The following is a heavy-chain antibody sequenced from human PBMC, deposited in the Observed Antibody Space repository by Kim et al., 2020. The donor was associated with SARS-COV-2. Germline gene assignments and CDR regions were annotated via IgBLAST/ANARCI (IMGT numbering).Heavy chain of an antibody. CDR3: TRVPGTRLAFWDAYD. CDR1: GFSFSDSA. CDR2: IRSKANSYAT. D-gene: IGHD3-3*02. Sequence: GGSLRLSCAASGFSFSDSAMHWVRQASGKGLEWVGRIRSKANSYATTYAASVKGRFTISRDDSKHAAYLQMNSLKTEDMAVYYCTRVPGTRLAFWDAYD. V-gene: IGHV3-73*01. J-gene: IGHJ3*02.